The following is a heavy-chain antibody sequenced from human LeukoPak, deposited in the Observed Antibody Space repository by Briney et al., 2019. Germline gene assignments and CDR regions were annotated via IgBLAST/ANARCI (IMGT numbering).Heavy chain of an antibody. CDR2: TNTDGSST. Sequence: PGGSLRLSCAASAFTFSRYWMHWVRQAPGKGLVWVSGTNTDGSSTMYADSVKGRFTIARDNAKNTLYLQMNSLRAEDTAVYYCYGANAEHWGQGTLVTVSS. J-gene: IGHJ1*01. D-gene: IGHD4-23*01. V-gene: IGHV3-74*03. CDR3: YGANAEH. CDR1: AFTFSRYW.